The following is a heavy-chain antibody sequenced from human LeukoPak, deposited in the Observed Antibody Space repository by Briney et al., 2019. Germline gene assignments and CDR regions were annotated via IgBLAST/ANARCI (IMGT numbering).Heavy chain of an antibody. CDR2: INWNGGST. D-gene: IGHD5-12*01. V-gene: IGHV3-20*04. CDR3: ARGRGYSGYDLRGAFDI. Sequence: GGSLRLSCAASGFTFDDYGMSWVRQAPGKGLEWVSGINWNGGSTGYADSVKGRFTISRDNAKNSLYLQMNSLRAEDTALYYCARGRGYSGYDLRGAFDIWGRGTMVTVSS. J-gene: IGHJ3*02. CDR1: GFTFDDYG.